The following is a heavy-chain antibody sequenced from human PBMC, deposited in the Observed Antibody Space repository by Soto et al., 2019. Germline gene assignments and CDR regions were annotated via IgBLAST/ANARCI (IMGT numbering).Heavy chain of an antibody. D-gene: IGHD6-13*01. CDR1: GYTFNGYY. CDR2: INPNSADT. J-gene: IGHJ6*02. V-gene: IGHV1-2*02. CDR3: ARAGYSSSPVYGMDV. Sequence: ASVKVSCKASGYTFNGYYMHWVRQAPGQGLEWMGWINPNSADTDYAQTFQGRVTMTRDTSISTAYMEMSSLRSDDTAVYYCARAGYSSSPVYGMDVWGQGTTVTVSS.